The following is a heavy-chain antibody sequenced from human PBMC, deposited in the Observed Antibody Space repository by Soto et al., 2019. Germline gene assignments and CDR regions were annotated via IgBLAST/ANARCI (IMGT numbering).Heavy chain of an antibody. D-gene: IGHD3-22*01. CDR3: AKNSDYGYYDSSGIDY. CDR1: GFTFSSYA. CDR2: ISGRGGTT. Sequence: EVQLLESGGGLVEPGGSLRLSCAASGFTFSSYAMSWVRQAPGKGLEWVSAISGRGGTTYYADSVKGRFTISRDRSKNTLYLQMNSLRGDDTAVYYCAKNSDYGYYDSSGIDYWGQGTLVTVSS. J-gene: IGHJ4*02. V-gene: IGHV3-23*01.